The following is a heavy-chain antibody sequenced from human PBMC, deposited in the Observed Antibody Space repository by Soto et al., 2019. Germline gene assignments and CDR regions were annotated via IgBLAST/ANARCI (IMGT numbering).Heavy chain of an antibody. V-gene: IGHV5-51*01. J-gene: IGHJ3*02. Sequence: GESLKISCKGSGYSFTSYWIGWVRQMPGKGLEWMGIIYPGDSDTRYSPSFQGQVTISADKSISTAYLQWSSLKASDTAMYYCASGDSMVRGVIPNDAFDIWGQGTMVTVSS. CDR1: GYSFTSYW. D-gene: IGHD3-10*01. CDR2: IYPGDSDT. CDR3: ASGDSMVRGVIPNDAFDI.